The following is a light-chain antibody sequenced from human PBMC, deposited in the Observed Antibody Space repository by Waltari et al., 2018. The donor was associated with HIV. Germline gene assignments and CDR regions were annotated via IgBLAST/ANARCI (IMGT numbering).Light chain of an antibody. CDR3: QQYNNWPPYT. J-gene: IGKJ2*01. V-gene: IGKV3-15*01. CDR1: QSVSTN. CDR2: GAS. Sequence: VMTQSPATLSVSPGERATLSCRASQSVSTNLAWYQQKPGQAPRLLIYGASTRATGLPARFSGSGSGTEFILTISSLQSEDFAVYYCQQYNNWPPYTFGQGTKLEIK.